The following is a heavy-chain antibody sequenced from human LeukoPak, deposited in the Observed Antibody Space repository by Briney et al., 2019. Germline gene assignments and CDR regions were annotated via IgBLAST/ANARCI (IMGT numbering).Heavy chain of an antibody. Sequence: GGSLRLSCAASGFTFSNYGMHWVRQAPDKGLEWVAFLQNHGGDIHYADSVEGRFTISRDNSKNTLYLQMNSLRAEDTAVYYCARSGYYYDSSPWGQGTMVTVSS. CDR3: ARSGYYYDSSP. D-gene: IGHD3-22*01. CDR2: LQNHGGDI. V-gene: IGHV3-30*12. CDR1: GFTFSNYG. J-gene: IGHJ3*01.